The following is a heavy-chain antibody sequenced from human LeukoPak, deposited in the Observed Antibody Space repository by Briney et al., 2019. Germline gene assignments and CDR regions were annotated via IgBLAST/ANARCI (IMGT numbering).Heavy chain of an antibody. CDR2: ISGSGGST. CDR1: GFTFSSYA. Sequence: GGSLRPSCAASGFTFSSYAMSWVRQAPGKGLEWVSAISGSGGSTYYADSVKGRFTISRDNSKNTLYLQMNSLRAEDTAVYYCAKVRSRIAAAGTSVYYFDYWGQGTLVTVSS. D-gene: IGHD6-13*01. CDR3: AKVRSRIAAAGTSVYYFDY. J-gene: IGHJ4*02. V-gene: IGHV3-23*01.